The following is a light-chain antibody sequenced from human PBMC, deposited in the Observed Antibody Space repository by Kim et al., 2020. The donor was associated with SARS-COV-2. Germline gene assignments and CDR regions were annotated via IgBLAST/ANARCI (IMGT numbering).Light chain of an antibody. CDR1: HDISNY. Sequence: ASVGDRVTIPCRASHDISNYLACFRLQPRTAPTLLIYAAAPLQPGVPSRFSGSGSGTDFTLTVPSLRPEDVATYSCQKCDSAPWTFGQGTKVDIK. V-gene: IGKV1-27*01. J-gene: IGKJ1*01. CDR3: QKCDSAPWT. CDR2: AAA.